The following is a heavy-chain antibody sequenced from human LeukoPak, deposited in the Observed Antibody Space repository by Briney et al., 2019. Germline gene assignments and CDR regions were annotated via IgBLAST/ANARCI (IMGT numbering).Heavy chain of an antibody. CDR2: VYSGGRT. D-gene: IGHD5-12*01. V-gene: IGHV3-53*01. CDR3: ATNVDIVATGPFNY. J-gene: IGHJ4*02. CDR1: GFTVSSSY. Sequence: GGSLRLSCAASGFTVSSSYMSWVRQAPGKGLEWVSFVYSGGRTWYSDSVKGRFTISRDNSKNTLYLQMNSLRAEDTAVYYCATNVDIVATGPFNYWGQGTLVTVSS.